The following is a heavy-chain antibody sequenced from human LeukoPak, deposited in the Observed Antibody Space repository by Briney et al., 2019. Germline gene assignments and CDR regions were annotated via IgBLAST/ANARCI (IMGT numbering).Heavy chain of an antibody. Sequence: PGGSLRLSCAVSGFTFSSYAMSWVRQAPGKGLEWVSAISGSAYSTYYADSVKGRFTISRGNSKNTLYLQMNSLRAEDTAVYYCARDLEYSGSGTPFDYWGQGTLVTVSS. V-gene: IGHV3-23*01. CDR3: ARDLEYSGSGTPFDY. CDR2: ISGSAYST. D-gene: IGHD3-10*01. J-gene: IGHJ4*02. CDR1: GFTFSSYA.